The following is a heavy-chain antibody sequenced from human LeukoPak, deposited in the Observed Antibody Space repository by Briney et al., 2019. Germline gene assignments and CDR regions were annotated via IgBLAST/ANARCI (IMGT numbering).Heavy chain of an antibody. V-gene: IGHV1-2*06. J-gene: IGHJ5*02. CDR3: ARSRDGYKS. D-gene: IGHD5-24*01. CDR2: INPNSGGT. Sequence: ASVKVSCKASGYTFTGYYMHWVRQAPGQGLEWMGRINPNSGGTNHAQKFQGRVTMTRNTSISTAYMELSSLRSEDTAVYYCARSRDGYKSWGQGTLLTVSS. CDR1: GYTFTGYY.